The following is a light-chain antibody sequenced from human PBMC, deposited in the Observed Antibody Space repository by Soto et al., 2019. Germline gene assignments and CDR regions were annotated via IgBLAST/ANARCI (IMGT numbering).Light chain of an antibody. CDR2: NAS. CDR1: QTVSSGS. Sequence: EIVLTQSPGTLSLSPGESATLSCRASQTVSSGSLAWYQQKPGQAPRLLISNASRRATGVPDRFSGSGSGTAFALTISRLEPEDFAVYFCQQYGTSPVTFGPGTKVDFK. CDR3: QQYGTSPVT. V-gene: IGKV3-20*01. J-gene: IGKJ3*01.